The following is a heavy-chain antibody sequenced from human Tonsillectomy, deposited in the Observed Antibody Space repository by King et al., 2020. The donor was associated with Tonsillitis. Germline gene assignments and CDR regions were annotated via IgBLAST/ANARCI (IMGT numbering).Heavy chain of an antibody. Sequence: VTLKESGPALVKPTQTLTLTCTFSGFSLNTSGLCVRWIRQPPGKALEWLALIDWDDDKYYSTSLKTRVTISKDTSKNQVVLTMPYVDPVDTATYYCARIVTETTYLEDSYFDSWGQGTLVTVSS. J-gene: IGHJ4*02. CDR3: ARIVTETTYLEDSYFDS. D-gene: IGHD1-7*01. V-gene: IGHV2-70*01. CDR2: IDWDDDK. CDR1: GFSLNTSGLC.